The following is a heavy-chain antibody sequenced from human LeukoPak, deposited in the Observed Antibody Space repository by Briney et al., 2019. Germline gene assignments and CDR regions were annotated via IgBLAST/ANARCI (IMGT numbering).Heavy chain of an antibody. D-gene: IGHD3-3*01. CDR1: GLTFSSYW. J-gene: IGHJ4*02. CDR2: IKQDGSEK. CDR3: ARDDDFWSGYLY. Sequence: PGGSLRLSCAASGLTFSSYWMSWVRQAPGKGLEWVANIKQDGSEKYYVDSVKGRFTISRDNAKNSLYLQMNSLRAEDTALYYCARDDDFWSGYLYWGQGTLVTVSS. V-gene: IGHV3-7*01.